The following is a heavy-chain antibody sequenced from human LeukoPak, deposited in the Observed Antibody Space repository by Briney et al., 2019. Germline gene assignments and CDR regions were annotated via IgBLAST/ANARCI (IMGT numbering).Heavy chain of an antibody. J-gene: IGHJ4*02. V-gene: IGHV5-51*01. CDR2: IYPVDSDT. D-gene: IGHD1-26*01. CDR3: ARWDGSTFDF. Sequence: KVSCKASGYTFTSYWIAWVRQMPGKGLEWMGFIYPVDSDTRYSPSFQGQVSISADKSISTAYLQWSSLKASDTAIYYCARWDGSTFDFWGQGTLVAVPS. CDR1: GYTFTSYW.